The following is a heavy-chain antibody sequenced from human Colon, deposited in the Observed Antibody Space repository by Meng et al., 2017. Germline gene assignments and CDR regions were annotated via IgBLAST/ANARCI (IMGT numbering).Heavy chain of an antibody. D-gene: IGHD2-2*01. Sequence: GESLKISCEASGFTFRNYWLSWVRQAPGKGLEWVANIKEDGTKTLYVDSVKGRFTISRDNAKNSLFLQMNTLRAEDTAVYYCAREIYATASAFDIWGQGTMVTVSS. J-gene: IGHJ3*02. CDR2: IKEDGTKT. CDR3: AREIYATASAFDI. CDR1: GFTFRNYW. V-gene: IGHV3-7*01.